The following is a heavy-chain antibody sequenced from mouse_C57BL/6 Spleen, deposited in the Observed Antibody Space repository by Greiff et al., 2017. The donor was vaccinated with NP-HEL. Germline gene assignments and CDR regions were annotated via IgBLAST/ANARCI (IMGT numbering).Heavy chain of an antibody. D-gene: IGHD1-1*01. J-gene: IGHJ3*01. Sequence: EVQLVESGPGLVKPSQSLSLSCSVSGYSFTSCYYWNWIRQFPGNKLEWMGYISYDGSNNYNPSLKNRISITRDTSKNQFFLKLNSVTTEDTATYYCAREEITTVVSYWGKGTLVTVSA. CDR2: ISYDGSN. CDR3: AREEITTVVSY. V-gene: IGHV3-6*01. CDR1: GYSFTSCYY.